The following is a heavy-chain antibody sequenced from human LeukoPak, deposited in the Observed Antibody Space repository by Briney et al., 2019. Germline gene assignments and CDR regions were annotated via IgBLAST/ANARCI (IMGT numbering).Heavy chain of an antibody. CDR3: ARDPYSGNYGDDYYYYMDV. Sequence: PGGSPRLSCAASGFTFSSYAMSWVRHAPGKGLEWISSITSSSSYIYYADSVKGRFTISRDNAKNSLYLQMNNLSPDDTAVYFCARDPYSGNYGDDYYYYMDVWGKGTTVIISS. CDR2: ITSSSSYI. D-gene: IGHD1-26*01. CDR1: GFTFSSYA. J-gene: IGHJ6*03. V-gene: IGHV3-21*06.